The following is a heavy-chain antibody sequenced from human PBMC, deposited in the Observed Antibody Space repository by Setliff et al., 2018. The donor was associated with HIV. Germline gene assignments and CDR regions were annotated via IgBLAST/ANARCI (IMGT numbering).Heavy chain of an antibody. D-gene: IGHD3-10*01. V-gene: IGHV1-3*01. CDR3: ARSSGVRGIYYYYGMDV. CDR1: GYTFTSYA. Sequence: ASVKVSCKASGYTFTSYAMHWVRQAPGQRLEWMGWINAGNGNTKYSQKFQGRVTITRDTSASTAYMELSSLRSEDTAAYYCARSSGVRGIYYYYGMDVWGQGTTVTVSS. CDR2: INAGNGNT. J-gene: IGHJ6*02.